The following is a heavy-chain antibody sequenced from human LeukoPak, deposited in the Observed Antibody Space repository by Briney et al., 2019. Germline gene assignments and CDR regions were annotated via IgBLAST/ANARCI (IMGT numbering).Heavy chain of an antibody. CDR1: GYTFTSYD. V-gene: IGHV1-69*04. CDR3: ARGGYGSGSYYKGNWFES. D-gene: IGHD3-10*01. Sequence: GASVKVSCKASGYTFTSYDITWVRQAPGQGLEWMGRILPIPGTTNYAQKFQGRVTITADKSTSIVYMELSRLRSEDTAVYYCARGGYGSGSYYKGNWFESWGQGALVTVSS. J-gene: IGHJ5*01. CDR2: ILPIPGTT.